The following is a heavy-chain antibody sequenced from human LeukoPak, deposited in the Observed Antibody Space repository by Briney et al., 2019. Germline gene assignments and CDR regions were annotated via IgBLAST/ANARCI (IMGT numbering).Heavy chain of an antibody. CDR2: INHSGST. CDR3: ARVDYGDYSKDFDY. V-gene: IGHV4-34*01. J-gene: IGHJ4*02. CDR1: GGSFSGYY. Sequence: SETLSLTCAVYGGSFSGYYWSWIRQPPGKGLEWIGEINHSGSTNYNPSLKSRVTISVDTSKNQFSLKLTSVTAADTAVYYCARVDYGDYSKDFDYWGQGTLVTVSS. D-gene: IGHD4-17*01.